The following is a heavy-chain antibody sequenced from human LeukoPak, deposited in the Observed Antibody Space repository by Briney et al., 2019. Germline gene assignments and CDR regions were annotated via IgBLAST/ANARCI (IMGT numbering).Heavy chain of an antibody. Sequence: SETLSLTCAAYGGSFSGYYWSWIRQPPGKGLEWIGEINHSGSTNYNPSLKSRVTISVDTSKNQFSLKLSSVTAADTAVYYCARMLYDFWSGSPPWGQGTLVTVSS. J-gene: IGHJ5*02. CDR3: ARMLYDFWSGSPP. D-gene: IGHD3-3*01. CDR1: GGSFSGYY. CDR2: INHSGST. V-gene: IGHV4-34*01.